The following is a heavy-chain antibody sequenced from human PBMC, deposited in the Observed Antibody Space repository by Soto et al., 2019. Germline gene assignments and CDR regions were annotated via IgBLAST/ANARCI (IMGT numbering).Heavy chain of an antibody. Sequence: QVQLVQSGAEVKKPGASVKVSCKASGYTFTGYYMHWVRQAPGQGLEWMGWINPNSGGTNYAQKFQGRVPMTRDTSISTAYMELSRLRSYDTAVYYCARVETTTVGTYYFDYCGQGTLVTVSS. D-gene: IGHD4-17*01. CDR2: INPNSGGT. J-gene: IGHJ4*02. CDR3: ARVETTTVGTYYFDY. CDR1: GYTFTGYY. V-gene: IGHV1-2*02.